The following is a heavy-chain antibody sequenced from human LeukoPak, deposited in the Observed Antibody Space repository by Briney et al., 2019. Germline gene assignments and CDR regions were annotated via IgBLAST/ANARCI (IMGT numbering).Heavy chain of an antibody. V-gene: IGHV1-8*02. J-gene: IGHJ4*02. CDR3: ARGANYFDY. CDR2: MNPNSGNT. CDR1: GYTFTGYY. Sequence: ASVKVSCKASGYTFTGYYMHWVRQAPGQGLEWMGWMNPNSGNTGYAQKFQGRVTMTRNTSISTAYMELSSLRSEDTAVYYCARGANYFDYWGQGTLVTVSS.